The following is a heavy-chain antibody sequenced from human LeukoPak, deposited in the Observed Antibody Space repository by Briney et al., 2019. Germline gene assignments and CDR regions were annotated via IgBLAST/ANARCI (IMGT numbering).Heavy chain of an antibody. CDR1: GGSFSGYY. J-gene: IGHJ3*02. V-gene: IGHV4-34*01. D-gene: IGHD6-19*01. Sequence: PSETLSLTCAVYGGSFSGYYWSWIRQPPGKGLEWIGEINHSGSTNYNASLKSRVTISVDTSKNQFSLKLSSVTAADTSIYYCARIPTNAVPSAHNGFDIWGQGTMLTVSS. CDR3: ARIPTNAVPSAHNGFDI. CDR2: INHSGST.